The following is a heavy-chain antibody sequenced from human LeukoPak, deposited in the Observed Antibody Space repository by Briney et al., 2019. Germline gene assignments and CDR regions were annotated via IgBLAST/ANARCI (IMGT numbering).Heavy chain of an antibody. CDR2: ISGSGGST. J-gene: IGHJ3*02. CDR1: GFTFSSYW. V-gene: IGHV3-23*01. CDR3: ARDRYFGELGAFDI. Sequence: GGSLRLSCVASGFTFSSYWMTWVRQAPGKGLEWVSAISGSGGSTYYADSVKGRFTISRDNSKNTLYLQMNSLRAEDTAVYYCARDRYFGELGAFDIWGQGTMVTVSS. D-gene: IGHD3-10*01.